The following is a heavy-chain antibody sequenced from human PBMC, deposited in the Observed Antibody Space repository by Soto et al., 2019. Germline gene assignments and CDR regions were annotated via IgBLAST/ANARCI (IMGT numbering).Heavy chain of an antibody. CDR3: AKDLSLCGGDCYDAFDI. CDR1: GFTFSSCG. D-gene: IGHD2-21*02. J-gene: IGHJ3*02. V-gene: IGHV3-30*18. Sequence: PGGSLRLSCAASGFTFSSCGMHWVRQAPGKGLEWVAVISYDGSNKYYADSVKGRFTISRDNSKNTLYLQMNSLRAEDTAVYYCAKDLSLCGGDCYDAFDIWGQGTMVTVSS. CDR2: ISYDGSNK.